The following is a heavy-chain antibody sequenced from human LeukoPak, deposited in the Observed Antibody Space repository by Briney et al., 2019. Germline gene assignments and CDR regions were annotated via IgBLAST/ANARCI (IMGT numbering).Heavy chain of an antibody. D-gene: IGHD6-13*01. Sequence: GGSLRLSCAASGFTFSSYWMSWIRQAPGKGLEWVSYISSSSSYTNYADSVKGRFTISRDNAKNSLYLQMNSLRAEDTAVYYCARDIEQLATTFDYWGQGTLVTVSS. CDR3: ARDIEQLATTFDY. V-gene: IGHV3-11*06. J-gene: IGHJ4*02. CDR1: GFTFSSYW. CDR2: ISSSSSYT.